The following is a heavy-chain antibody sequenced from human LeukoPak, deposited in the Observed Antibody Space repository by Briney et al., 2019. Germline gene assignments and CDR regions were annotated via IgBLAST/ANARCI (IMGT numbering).Heavy chain of an antibody. D-gene: IGHD6-13*01. CDR2: IWYDESNK. CDR1: GFTFSSYA. J-gene: IGHJ3*02. CDR3: ARPSGLIAASGAFDI. V-gene: IGHV3-33*01. Sequence: GGSLRLSCAASGFTFSSYAMHWVRQAPGKGLEWVAVIWYDESNKYYADSVKGRFTISRDNSKNTLFLQMNSLRAEDTAVYYCARPSGLIAASGAFDIWGQGTMLTVSS.